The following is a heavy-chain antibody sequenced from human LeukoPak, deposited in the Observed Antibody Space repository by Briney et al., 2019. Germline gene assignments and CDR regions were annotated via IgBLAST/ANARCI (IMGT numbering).Heavy chain of an antibody. D-gene: IGHD6-19*01. CDR2: ITGSGDTT. Sequence: GASLRLSCAASGFIFRNYAMSWVRQAPGKGLEWVSAITGSGDTTYYADSVKGRFTVSRDNSKNTLYLQMNSLKTEDTAVYYCTTDDITVAGTVDYWGQGTLVTVSS. J-gene: IGHJ4*02. CDR3: TTDDITVAGTVDY. V-gene: IGHV3-23*01. CDR1: GFIFRNYA.